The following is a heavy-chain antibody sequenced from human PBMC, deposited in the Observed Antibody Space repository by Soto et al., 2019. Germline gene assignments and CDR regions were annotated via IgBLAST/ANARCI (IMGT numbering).Heavy chain of an antibody. D-gene: IGHD1-20*01. CDR3: ARGGYNWNDVTDY. CDR2: IYYRGST. CDR1: GSSISNYY. V-gene: IGHV4-59*13. J-gene: IGHJ4*02. Sequence: LDTLSLTGIASGSSISNYYWSCIRQRPGKGMEWIGYIYYRGSTNYHPSLKSRVTISVDTSKNQFSLKLSSVTAADLVVYYCARGGYNWNDVTDYWGQGTLVTVSS.